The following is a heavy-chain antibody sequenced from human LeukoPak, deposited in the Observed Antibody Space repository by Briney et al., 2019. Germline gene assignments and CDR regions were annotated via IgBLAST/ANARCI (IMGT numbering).Heavy chain of an antibody. J-gene: IGHJ5*02. V-gene: IGHV3-21*01. CDR2: ISSSSSYI. Sequence: GGSLRLSCAASGFTFSSYSMNWVRQAPGKGLEWVSSISSSSSYIYYADSVKGRFTISRDNAKNSLYLQMNSLRAEDTAVDYCARDRGSGWYRGGWFDPWGQGTLVTVSS. CDR3: ARDRGSGWYRGGWFDP. D-gene: IGHD6-19*01. CDR1: GFTFSSYS.